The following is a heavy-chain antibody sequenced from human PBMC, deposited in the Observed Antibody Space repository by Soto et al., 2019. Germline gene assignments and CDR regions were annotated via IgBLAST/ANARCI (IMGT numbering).Heavy chain of an antibody. J-gene: IGHJ3*02. CDR3: ARDRVKDYYDSSGYPPDAFDI. V-gene: IGHV4-31*03. CDR1: GGSISSGGYY. CDR2: IYYSGST. Sequence: QVQLQESGPGLVKPSQTLSLTCTVSGGSISSGGYYWSWIRQHPGKGLEWIGYIYYSGSTYYNPSLKSRVTISVDTSKNQFSLKLSSVTAADTAVYYCARDRVKDYYDSSGYPPDAFDIWGQGTMVTVSS. D-gene: IGHD3-22*01.